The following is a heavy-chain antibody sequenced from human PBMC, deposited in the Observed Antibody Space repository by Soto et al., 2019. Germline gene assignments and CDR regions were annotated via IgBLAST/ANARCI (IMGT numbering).Heavy chain of an antibody. Sequence: EVQLVESGGGLVEPGGSLRLSCAASGITFSKAWMNWVRKAPGKGLEYIGRIRSKTDGGTTEYAAPGEGRFTVSRDDSKNTLYLQMSGLKTEDTAVYYCTTTRPGTNVFDNWGQGTLVTVSS. CDR1: GITFSKAW. V-gene: IGHV3-15*01. J-gene: IGHJ3*02. CDR2: IRSKTDGGTT. D-gene: IGHD6-13*01. CDR3: TTTRPGTNVFDN.